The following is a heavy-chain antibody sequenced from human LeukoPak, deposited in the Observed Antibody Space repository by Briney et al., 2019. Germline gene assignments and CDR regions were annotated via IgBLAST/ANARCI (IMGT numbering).Heavy chain of an antibody. J-gene: IGHJ3*02. CDR1: GFTFSDYY. V-gene: IGHV3-11*01. CDR3: ARVYYYDSRSNDAFDI. Sequence: GGSLRLSCAASGFTFSDYYVSWIRQAPGKGLEWVSYISSSGSTIYYADSVKGRFTISRDNAKNSLYLQMNSLRAEDTAVYYCARVYYYDSRSNDAFDIWGQGTMVTVSS. D-gene: IGHD3-22*01. CDR2: ISSSGSTI.